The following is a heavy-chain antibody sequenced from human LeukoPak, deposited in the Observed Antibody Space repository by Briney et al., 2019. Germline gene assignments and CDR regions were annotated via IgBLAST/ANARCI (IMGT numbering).Heavy chain of an antibody. CDR3: ARGPRITIFGVVIYYYYYMDV. J-gene: IGHJ6*03. CDR2: INPNSGGT. Sequence: GASVKVSCKASGYTFTGYYMHWVRQAPGQGLEWMGWINPNSGGTNYAQKFQGRVTMTRDTSISTAYMELSRLRSDDTAVYYCARGPRITIFGVVIYYYYYMDVWGKGTTDTVSS. V-gene: IGHV1-2*02. CDR1: GYTFTGYY. D-gene: IGHD3-3*01.